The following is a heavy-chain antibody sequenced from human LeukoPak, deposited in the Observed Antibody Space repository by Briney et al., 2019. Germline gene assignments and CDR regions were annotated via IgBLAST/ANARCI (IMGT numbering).Heavy chain of an antibody. CDR2: INHSGST. CDR3: ARVYSSSSGSYYYYYYMDV. Sequence: SETLSLTCAVYGGSFSGYYWSWIRQPPGKGLEWIGEINHSGSTNYNPSLKSRVTISVDTSKDQFSLKLSSVNAADTAVYYCARVYSSSSGSYYYYYYMDVWGKGTTVTVSS. J-gene: IGHJ6*03. V-gene: IGHV4-34*01. D-gene: IGHD6-6*01. CDR1: GGSFSGYY.